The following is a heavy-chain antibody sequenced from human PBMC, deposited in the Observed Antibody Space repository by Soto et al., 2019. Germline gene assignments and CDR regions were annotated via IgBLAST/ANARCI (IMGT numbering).Heavy chain of an antibody. CDR1: GFTLSNTW. CDR3: STYTDGYTPL. D-gene: IGHD5-18*01. CDR2: IKSKTEGRNT. V-gene: IGHV3-15*01. J-gene: IGHJ4*02. Sequence: GGSLRLSCAASGFTLSNTWMTWVRQAPGKGLEWVGRIKSKTEGRNTDYAAHGKCRFTISRDDSKNTLYLQMNSLNTEDAAVYYCSTYTDGYTPLWGQGXLVTVYS.